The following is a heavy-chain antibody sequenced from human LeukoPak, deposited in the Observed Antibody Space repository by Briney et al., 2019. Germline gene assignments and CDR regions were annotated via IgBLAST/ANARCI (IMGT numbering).Heavy chain of an antibody. CDR3: AKSSGYYPYYFDY. D-gene: IGHD3-22*01. J-gene: IGHJ4*02. Sequence: PGGSLRLSCAASGFTFSSYSMNWVRQAPGKGLEWVSSISSSSYIYYADSVKGRFTISRDNAKNSLYLQMNSLRAEDTAVYYCAKSSGYYPYYFDYWGQGTLVTVSS. CDR1: GFTFSSYS. V-gene: IGHV3-21*01. CDR2: ISSSSYI.